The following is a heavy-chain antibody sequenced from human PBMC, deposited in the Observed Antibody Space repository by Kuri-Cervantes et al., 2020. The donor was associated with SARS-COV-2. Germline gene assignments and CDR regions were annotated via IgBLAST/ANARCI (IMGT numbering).Heavy chain of an antibody. Sequence: GESLKISCVASGFTFSSYSMNWVRQAPGKGLEWVSYISSSSSTIYYADSVKGRFTISRDNAKNSLYLQMNSLRAEDTAAYYCASNKFLTIWSGPLDYWGQGTLVTVSS. CDR2: ISSSSSTI. D-gene: IGHD3-3*01. CDR1: GFTFSSYS. V-gene: IGHV3-48*01. CDR3: ASNKFLTIWSGPLDY. J-gene: IGHJ4*02.